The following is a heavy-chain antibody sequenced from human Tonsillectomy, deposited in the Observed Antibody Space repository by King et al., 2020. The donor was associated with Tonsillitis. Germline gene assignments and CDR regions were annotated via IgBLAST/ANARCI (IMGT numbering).Heavy chain of an antibody. J-gene: IGHJ1*01. V-gene: IGHV1-8*02. CDR1: GYTFTSYD. D-gene: IGHD1-1*01. Sequence: QLVQSGTEVKRPGASVKVSCKASGYTFTSYDINWVRQATGQGLEWMGWMNPNSANTSYAQKFQGRVTMTRNTSISTAYMELRSLRSEDTAVYFCARRILDSHRRENFQHWGLGTLVIVSS. CDR3: ARRILDSHRRENFQH. CDR2: MNPNSANT.